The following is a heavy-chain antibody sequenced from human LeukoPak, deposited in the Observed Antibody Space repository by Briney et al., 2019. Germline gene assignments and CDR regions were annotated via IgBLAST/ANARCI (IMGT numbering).Heavy chain of an antibody. V-gene: IGHV4-59*01. CDR2: IYYSGST. CDR1: GGSLSSYY. CDR3: ARDSLTGDLWYYYGMDV. D-gene: IGHD7-27*01. Sequence: SETLSLTCTVSGGSLSSYYWSWIRQPPGKGLEWIGYIYYSGSTNYNPSLKSRVTISVDTSKNQFSLKLSSVTAADTAVYYCARDSLTGDLWYYYGMDVWGQGTTVTVSS. J-gene: IGHJ6*02.